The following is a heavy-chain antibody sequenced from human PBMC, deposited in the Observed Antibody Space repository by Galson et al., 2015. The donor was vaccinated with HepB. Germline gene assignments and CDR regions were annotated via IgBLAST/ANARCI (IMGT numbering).Heavy chain of an antibody. Sequence: SVKVSCKASGYTFTSYAMHWVRQAPGQRLEWMGWINAGNGNTKYSQKFQGRVTITRDTSASTAYMELSSLRSEDTAVYYCARAQTPIVVASGAFDIWGQGTMVTVSS. D-gene: IGHD2-2*01. CDR3: ARAQTPIVVASGAFDI. J-gene: IGHJ3*02. CDR1: GYTFTSYA. CDR2: INAGNGNT. V-gene: IGHV1-3*01.